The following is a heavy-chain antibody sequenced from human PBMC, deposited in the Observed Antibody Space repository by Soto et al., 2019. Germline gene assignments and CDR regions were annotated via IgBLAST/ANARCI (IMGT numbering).Heavy chain of an antibody. CDR1: GFTFSSYG. CDR2: IWYDGRNK. J-gene: IGHJ4*02. Sequence: QVQLVESGGGVVQPGRSLRLSCAASGFTFSSYGMHWVRQAPGKGLEWVAVIWYDGRNKYYADSVKGRFTISRDNSKNTLYLQMNSLRAEDTAVYYCARDPPSFDAGGDYWGQGTLVTVSS. CDR3: ARDPPSFDAGGDY. D-gene: IGHD3-9*01. V-gene: IGHV3-33*01.